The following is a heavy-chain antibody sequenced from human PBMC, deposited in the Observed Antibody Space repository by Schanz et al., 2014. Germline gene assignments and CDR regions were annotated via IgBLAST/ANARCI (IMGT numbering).Heavy chain of an antibody. Sequence: EVQLVESGGGFVQPGGSLRLSCAASGFTLSNSDMHWVRQGTGKGLEWVSTIGYLGDTYYPDSVKGRFTVSRDSGQNSLYLQMNSLRAGDTAVYYCASPSGYSDYGTYFDFWGQGTLVTVSS. CDR1: GFTLSNSD. CDR2: IGYLGDT. CDR3: ASPSGYSDYGTYFDF. V-gene: IGHV3-13*01. D-gene: IGHD5-12*01. J-gene: IGHJ4*02.